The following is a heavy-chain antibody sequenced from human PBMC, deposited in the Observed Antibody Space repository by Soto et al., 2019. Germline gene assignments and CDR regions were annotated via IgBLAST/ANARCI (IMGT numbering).Heavy chain of an antibody. CDR1: GYTFTSYA. CDR2: INAGNGNT. CDR3: ARGYGGPIGWFDP. V-gene: IGHV1-3*01. Sequence: QVQLVQSGAEVKKPGASVKVSCKASGYTFTSYAMHWVRQAPGQRLEWMGWINAGNGNTKYSQTFQGRVTITRDTSASTAYMELSSLRYEDTAVYYCARGYGGPIGWFDPWGQGTLVTVSS. J-gene: IGHJ5*02. D-gene: IGHD3-16*01.